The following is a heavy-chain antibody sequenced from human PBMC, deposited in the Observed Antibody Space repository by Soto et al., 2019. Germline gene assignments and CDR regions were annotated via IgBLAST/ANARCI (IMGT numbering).Heavy chain of an antibody. CDR3: AKKSRSPPSSSWSPFDH. J-gene: IGHJ4*02. CDR1: GFTFSSYA. V-gene: IGHV3-23*01. CDR2: ISGSGGST. D-gene: IGHD6-13*01. Sequence: PGGSLRLSCAASGFTFSSYAMSWVRQAPGKGLEWVSAISGSGGSTYYADSVKGRFTISRDNSKNTLYLQMNSLRAEDTAVYYYAKKSRSPPSSSWSPFDHWGQGTLVTVSS.